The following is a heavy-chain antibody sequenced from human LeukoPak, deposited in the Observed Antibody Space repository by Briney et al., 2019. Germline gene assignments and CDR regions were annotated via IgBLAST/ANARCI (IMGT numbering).Heavy chain of an antibody. J-gene: IGHJ5*02. CDR2: MNPNSGST. CDR1: GYTFTSYY. CDR3: ARSSSGWYNWFDP. V-gene: IGHV1-8*01. D-gene: IGHD6-19*01. Sequence: ASVKVSCKASGYTFTSYYMHWVRQATGQGLEWMGWMNPNSGSTGYAQKFQGRVTITRNTSISTAYMELSSLRSEDTAVYYCARSSSGWYNWFDPWGQGTLVTVSS.